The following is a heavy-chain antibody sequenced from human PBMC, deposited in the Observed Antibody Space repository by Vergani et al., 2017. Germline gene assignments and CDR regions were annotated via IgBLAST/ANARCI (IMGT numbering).Heavy chain of an antibody. J-gene: IGHJ3*02. CDR2: ISSSVSTI. CDR3: ARVDSSGYFDAFDI. Sequence: QVQLVESGGGLVKPGGSLRLSCAASGFTFSDYYMSWIRQAPGKGLEWVSYISSSVSTIYYADSVTGRFTISRDNAKNSLYLQMNSLRAEDTAVYYCARVDSSGYFDAFDIWGQGTMVTVSS. V-gene: IGHV3-11*01. D-gene: IGHD3-22*01. CDR1: GFTFSDYY.